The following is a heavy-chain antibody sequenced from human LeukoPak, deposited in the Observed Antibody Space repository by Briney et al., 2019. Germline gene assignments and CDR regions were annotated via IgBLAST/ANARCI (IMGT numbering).Heavy chain of an antibody. J-gene: IGHJ6*03. CDR3: ARDPNGYYYYMDV. CDR1: GYTFTRYG. Sequence: ASVKVSCKAFGYTFTRYGVSWVRQAPGQGLEWIGWVSGSNGDTNYAQSLQGRVTMTTDSATSTAYMELSSLRSEDTAVYYCARDPNGYYYYMDVWGKGTTVTVSS. V-gene: IGHV1-18*01. CDR2: VSGSNGDT.